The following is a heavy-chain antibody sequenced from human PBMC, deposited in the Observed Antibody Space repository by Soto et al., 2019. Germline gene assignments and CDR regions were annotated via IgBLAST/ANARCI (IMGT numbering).Heavy chain of an antibody. Sequence: PSETLSLTCTVSGGSISSGGYYWSWIRQHPGKGLEWIGYIYYSGSTYYNPTLKSRVTISVDTSKNQFSLKQSSVTAADTAVYYCASGRGYSYSYGMDVRGKGTTVTVSS. V-gene: IGHV4-31*03. CDR3: ASGRGYSYSYGMDV. CDR2: IYYSGST. D-gene: IGHD5-18*01. J-gene: IGHJ6*04. CDR1: GGSISSGGYY.